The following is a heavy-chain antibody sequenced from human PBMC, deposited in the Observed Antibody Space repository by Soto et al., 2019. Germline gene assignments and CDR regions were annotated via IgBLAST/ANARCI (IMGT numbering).Heavy chain of an antibody. J-gene: IGHJ4*02. Sequence: TLSLTCTVSGGSISSSSYYWGWIRQPPGKGLEWIGSIYYSGSTYYNPSLKSRVTISVDTSKNQFSLKLSSVTAADTAVYYCARQGPTVTTPLDYWGQGTLVTVSS. CDR1: GGSISSSSYY. CDR2: IYYSGST. V-gene: IGHV4-39*01. CDR3: ARQGPTVTTPLDY. D-gene: IGHD4-17*01.